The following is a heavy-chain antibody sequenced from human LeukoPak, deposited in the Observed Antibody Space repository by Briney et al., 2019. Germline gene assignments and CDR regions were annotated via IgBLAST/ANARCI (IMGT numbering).Heavy chain of an antibody. CDR3: AKSREAVTTYYFDY. CDR2: IYSDNT. CDR1: GFTVSSNS. Sequence: GGSLRLSCTVSGFTVSSNSMSWVRQAPGKGLEWVSFIYSDNTHYSDSVKGRFTISRDNSKNTLYLQMNSLRAEDTAVYYCAKSREAVTTYYFDYWGQGTLVTVSS. V-gene: IGHV3-53*01. D-gene: IGHD4-11*01. J-gene: IGHJ4*02.